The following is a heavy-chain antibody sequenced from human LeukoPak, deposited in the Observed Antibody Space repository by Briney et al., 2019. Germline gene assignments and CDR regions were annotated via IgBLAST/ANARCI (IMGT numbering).Heavy chain of an antibody. CDR1: GYTFTSYD. V-gene: IGHV1-8*01. D-gene: IGHD1-1*01. Sequence: ASVTVSCKASGYTFTSYDINWVRQAPGQGREGMGWMNPNSGNTGYAQKFQGRVTITRNTSISTAYMELSSLRSEDTAVYYCARETGTEDVNWFDPWGQGTLVTVSS. J-gene: IGHJ5*02. CDR3: ARETGTEDVNWFDP. CDR2: MNPNSGNT.